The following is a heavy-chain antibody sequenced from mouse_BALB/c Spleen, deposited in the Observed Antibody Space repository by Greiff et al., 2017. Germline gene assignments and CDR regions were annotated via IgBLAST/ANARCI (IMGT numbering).Heavy chain of an antibody. D-gene: IGHD2-1*01. Sequence: VKLQESGPGLVQPSQSLSITCTVSGFSLTSYGVHWVRQSPGKGLEWLGVIWSGGSTDYNAAFISRLSISKDNSKSQVFFKMNSLQANDTAIYYCAKGGNRVYYYAMDYWGQGTSVTVSS. CDR1: GFSLTSYG. J-gene: IGHJ4*01. CDR2: IWSGGST. V-gene: IGHV2-2*02. CDR3: AKGGNRVYYYAMDY.